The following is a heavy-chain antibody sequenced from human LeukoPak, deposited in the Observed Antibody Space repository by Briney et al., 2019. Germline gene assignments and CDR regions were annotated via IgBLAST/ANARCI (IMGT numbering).Heavy chain of an antibody. V-gene: IGHV1-8*02. CDR3: ARVGDYDFWSGYYPDY. CDR2: MNPNSGNT. CDR1: GGTFSSYA. D-gene: IGHD3-3*01. J-gene: IGHJ4*02. Sequence: RASVKVSCKASGGTFSSYAISWVRQATGQGLEWMGWMNPNSGNTGYAQKFQGRVTMTRNTSISTAYMELSSLRSEDTAVYYCARVGDYDFWSGYYPDYWGQGTLVTVSS.